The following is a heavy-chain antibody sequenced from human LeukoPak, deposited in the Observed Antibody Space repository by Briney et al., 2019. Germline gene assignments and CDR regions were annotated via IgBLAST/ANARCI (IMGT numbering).Heavy chain of an antibody. CDR3: ARAGLGYCSGGSCLPLDY. CDR2: INPNSGGT. J-gene: IGHJ4*02. CDR1: GYTFTGYY. V-gene: IGHV1-2*02. Sequence: GASVDVSCKASGYTFTGYYMHWVRQAPGQGLEWMGWINPNSGGTNYAQKLQGRVTMTRDTSISTAYMELSRLRSDDTAVYYCARAGLGYCSGGSCLPLDYWGQGTLVTVSS. D-gene: IGHD2-15*01.